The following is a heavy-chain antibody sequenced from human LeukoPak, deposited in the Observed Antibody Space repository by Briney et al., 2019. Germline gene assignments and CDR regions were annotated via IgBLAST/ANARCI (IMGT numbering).Heavy chain of an antibody. CDR2: INHSGST. D-gene: IGHD3-10*01. CDR1: GGSFSGYY. V-gene: IGHV4-34*01. J-gene: IGHJ4*02. CDR3: ASGSRLHPFYGSGSYQSH. Sequence: SETLSLTCAVYGGSFSGYYWSWIRQPPGKGLEWIGEINHSGSTNYNPSLKSRVTISVDTSKNQFSLKLSSVTAADTAVYYCASGSRLHPFYGSGSYQSHWGQGTLVTVSS.